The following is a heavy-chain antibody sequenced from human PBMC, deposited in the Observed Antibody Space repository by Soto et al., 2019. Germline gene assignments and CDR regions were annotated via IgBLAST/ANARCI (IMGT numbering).Heavy chain of an antibody. CDR1: GFTFSSYA. CDR2: ISGSGGST. Sequence: GGSLRLSCAASGFTFSSYAMSWVRQAPGKGLEWVSAISGSGGSTYYADSVKGRFTISRDNSKNTLYLQMNSLRAEDTAVYYCAKFPRLRLGNSIASDYWGQGTLVTVSS. J-gene: IGHJ4*02. D-gene: IGHD2-2*01. V-gene: IGHV3-23*01. CDR3: AKFPRLRLGNSIASDY.